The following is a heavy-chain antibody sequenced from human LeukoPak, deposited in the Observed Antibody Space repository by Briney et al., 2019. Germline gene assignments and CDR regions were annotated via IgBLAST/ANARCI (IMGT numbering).Heavy chain of an antibody. J-gene: IGHJ4*02. CDR2: ISWDGGST. D-gene: IGHD2-15*01. V-gene: IGHV3-43D*03. CDR1: GFNFDDYA. Sequence: GGALRLSCAASGFNFDDYAMHWARQAPGKGLEWVSLISWDGGSTYYADSVKGRFTISRDNSKNSLYLQMNSLRAEDTALYYCAKGYCSGGSCYRSYFDYWGQGTLVTVSS. CDR3: AKGYCSGGSCYRSYFDY.